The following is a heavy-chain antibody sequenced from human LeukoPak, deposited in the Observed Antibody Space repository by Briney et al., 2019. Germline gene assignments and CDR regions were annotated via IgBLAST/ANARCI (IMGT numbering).Heavy chain of an antibody. CDR3: ARSGVPGAMTWFDP. Sequence: GESLKISCKASGYSFTTYWIGWVRQMPGKGLEWMGIIYPGDSDTRYSPSFQGQVTISADKSINTAYLQWRSLEASDTAMYYCARSGVPGAMTWFDPWGQGTLVTVSS. CDR1: GYSFTTYW. D-gene: IGHD2-2*01. J-gene: IGHJ5*02. CDR2: IYPGDSDT. V-gene: IGHV5-51*01.